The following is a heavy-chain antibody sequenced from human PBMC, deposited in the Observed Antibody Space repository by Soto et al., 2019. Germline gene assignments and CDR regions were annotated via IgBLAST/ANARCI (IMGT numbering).Heavy chain of an antibody. CDR2: ISGGGGTT. CDR3: VKVGCSVAGCQAKNYRGTTERHFDY. V-gene: IGHV3-23*01. D-gene: IGHD1-1*01. CDR1: GFTFTNYV. Sequence: EVQLLESGGGLVQPGGSLRLSCEVSGFTFTNYVMSWVRQAPGKGLEWVAAISGGGGTTDYADSVKGRFSISRDNSKNTLFLEITSVRAEDTAVYFCVKVGCSVAGCQAKNYRGTTERHFDYWGQGTLVTASS. J-gene: IGHJ4*02.